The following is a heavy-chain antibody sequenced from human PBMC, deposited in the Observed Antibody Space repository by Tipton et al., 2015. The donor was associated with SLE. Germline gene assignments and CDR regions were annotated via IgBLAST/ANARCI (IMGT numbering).Heavy chain of an antibody. CDR3: ARVPNSSSWYYFDY. D-gene: IGHD6-13*01. CDR2: IRYDGSNK. CDR1: GFTFSSYG. J-gene: IGHJ4*02. Sequence: SLRLSCAASGFTFSSYGMHWVRQAPGKGLEWVAFIRYDGSNKYYADSVKGRFTISRDNSKNTLYLQMNSLRAEDTAVYYCARVPNSSSWYYFDYWGQGTLVTVSS. V-gene: IGHV3-30*02.